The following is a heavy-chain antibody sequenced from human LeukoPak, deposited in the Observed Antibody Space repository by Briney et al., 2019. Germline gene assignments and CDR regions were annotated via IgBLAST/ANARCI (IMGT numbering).Heavy chain of an antibody. Sequence: SVKVSCKASGGTFSSYAISWVRQAPGQGLEWMGGIIPILGTANYAQKFQGRVTITADESTSTAYMELSSLRSEDTAVYYCARGGSYGWYSFDYWGQGTLVTVSS. V-gene: IGHV1-69*13. CDR3: ARGGSYGWYSFDY. J-gene: IGHJ4*02. CDR1: GGTFSSYA. CDR2: IIPILGTA. D-gene: IGHD6-19*01.